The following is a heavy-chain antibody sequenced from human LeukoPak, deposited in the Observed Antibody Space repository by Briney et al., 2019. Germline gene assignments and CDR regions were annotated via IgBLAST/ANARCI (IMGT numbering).Heavy chain of an antibody. D-gene: IGHD1-1*01. CDR1: GASFTIYH. V-gene: IGHV4-59*01. Sequence: SETLSLTCTVSGASFTIYHWTWIRQPPGKGLEWIGYIYHTGNTNSNPSLKSRVTKSIDTSKNQFSLKLTSVTAADTAVYFCARWNDNYRAFDYWGQGTLVTVSS. CDR2: IYHTGNT. J-gene: IGHJ4*02. CDR3: ARWNDNYRAFDY.